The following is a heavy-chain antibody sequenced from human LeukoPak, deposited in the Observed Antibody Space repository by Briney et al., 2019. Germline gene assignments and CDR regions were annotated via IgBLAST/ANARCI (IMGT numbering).Heavy chain of an antibody. Sequence: GASVKVSCKASGYTFTSYGISWVRQAPGQGLEWMGWISAYNGNTNYAQKLQGRVTMTTDTSTSTAYMELRSLRSDDTAVYYCARGGRNYYDSSGYYPSNWFDPWGQGTLVTVSS. D-gene: IGHD3-22*01. CDR2: ISAYNGNT. J-gene: IGHJ5*02. CDR3: ARGGRNYYDSSGYYPSNWFDP. CDR1: GYTFTSYG. V-gene: IGHV1-18*01.